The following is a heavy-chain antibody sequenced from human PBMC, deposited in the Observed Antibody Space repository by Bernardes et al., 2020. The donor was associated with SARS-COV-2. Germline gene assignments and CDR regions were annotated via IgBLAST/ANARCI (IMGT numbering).Heavy chain of an antibody. CDR3: ARGMSITIFGVVISTAGYGMDV. CDR1: GGSFIGYY. D-gene: IGHD3-3*01. CDR2: INHSGST. V-gene: IGHV4-34*01. Sequence: TLSLTCSVYGGSFIGYYWSWIRQPPGKGLEWIGEINHSGSTNYNPSLKSRVTISVDTSKNQFSLKLSSVTAADTAVYYCARGMSITIFGVVISTAGYGMDVWGQGTTVTVSS. J-gene: IGHJ6*02.